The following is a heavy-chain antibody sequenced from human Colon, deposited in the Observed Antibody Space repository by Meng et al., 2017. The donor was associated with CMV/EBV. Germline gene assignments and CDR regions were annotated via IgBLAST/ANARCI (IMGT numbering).Heavy chain of an antibody. CDR1: GFRLSSYE. CDR3: AKGDGYNYDNWFDP. J-gene: IGHJ5*02. D-gene: IGHD5-24*01. CDR2: IDSSGWTI. Sequence: GESLKISCAASGFRLSSYEVNWVRQAPGKGLEWISYIDSSGWTIKYADSVKGRFIISRDNSKNTLYLQMNSLRAEDTAVYYCAKGDGYNYDNWFDPWGQGTLVTVSS. V-gene: IGHV3-48*03.